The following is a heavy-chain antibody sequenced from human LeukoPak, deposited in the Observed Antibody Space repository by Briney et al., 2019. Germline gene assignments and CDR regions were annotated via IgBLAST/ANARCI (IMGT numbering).Heavy chain of an antibody. CDR3: ARVSTYPYNWFDP. CDR2: INPNSGGT. V-gene: IGHV1-2*02. Sequence: GASVKVSCKASGYTFTGYYMHWVRQAPGQGLEWMGWINPNSGGTNYAQKSQGRVTMTRDTSISTAYMELSRLRSDDTAVYYCARVSTYPYNWFDPWGQGALVTVSS. CDR1: GYTFTGYY. J-gene: IGHJ5*02.